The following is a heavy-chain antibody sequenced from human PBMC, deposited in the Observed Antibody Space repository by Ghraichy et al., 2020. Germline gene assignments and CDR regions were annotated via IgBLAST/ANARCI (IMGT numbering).Heavy chain of an antibody. J-gene: IGHJ4*02. D-gene: IGHD3-9*01. CDR2: MYYSGST. CDR1: GGSISSSSYY. CDR3: ARLEYYDILAGYYIPSYFDH. Sequence: SETLSHTCTVSGGSISSSSYYWGWIRQPPGKGLEWIGNMYYSGSTYHNPSLKSRVTISVDTPKNQFSMKLTSVTAADTAVYYCARLEYYDILAGYYIPSYFDHWGQGTLVTVSS. V-gene: IGHV4-39*01.